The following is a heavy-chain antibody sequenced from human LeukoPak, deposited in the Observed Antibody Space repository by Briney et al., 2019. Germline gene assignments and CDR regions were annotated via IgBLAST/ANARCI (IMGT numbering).Heavy chain of an antibody. CDR1: GYSFTSYW. CDR2: IYPGDSET. CDR3: ARQSSGWSPYYYYYMDV. J-gene: IGHJ6*03. Sequence: KPGESLKISCKGSGYSFTSYWIGWVRQMPGKGLEWMGIIYPGDSETRYSPSFQGQVTISADKSISTAYLQWSSLKASDTAMYYCARQSSGWSPYYYYYMDVWGKGTTVIISS. V-gene: IGHV5-51*01. D-gene: IGHD6-19*01.